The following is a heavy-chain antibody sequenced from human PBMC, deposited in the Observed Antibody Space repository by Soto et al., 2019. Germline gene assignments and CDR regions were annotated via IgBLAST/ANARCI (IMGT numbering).Heavy chain of an antibody. CDR3: ACGSTRAPNWFDP. D-gene: IGHD1-26*01. V-gene: IGHV1-69*02. CDR1: GGTFSSYT. J-gene: IGHJ5*02. Sequence: QVQLVQSGAEVKKPGSSVKVSCKASGGTFSSYTISWVRQAPGQGLEWMGRIIPILGIANYAQKFQGRVTITADKSTSTAYMELSSLRSEDTAVYYGACGSTRAPNWFDPWGQGPLVTVSS. CDR2: IIPILGIA.